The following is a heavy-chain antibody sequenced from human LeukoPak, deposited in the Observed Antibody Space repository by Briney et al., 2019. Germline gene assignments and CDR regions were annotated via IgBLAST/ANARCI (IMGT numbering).Heavy chain of an antibody. Sequence: GGSLRLSCAASGFTFSSYGMHWVRQAPGKGLEWVAVIWYDGTNKYYADFVKGRFTISRDSSKNTLYLQMNSLRAVDTAVYYCARAAYDNSGYLTLWGQGTLVTVSS. CDR3: ARAAYDNSGYLTL. J-gene: IGHJ4*02. V-gene: IGHV3-33*01. CDR1: GFTFSSYG. D-gene: IGHD3-22*01. CDR2: IWYDGTNK.